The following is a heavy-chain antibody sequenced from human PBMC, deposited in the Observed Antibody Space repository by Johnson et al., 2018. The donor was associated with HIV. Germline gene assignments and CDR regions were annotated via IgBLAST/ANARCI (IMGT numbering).Heavy chain of an antibody. Sequence: VQLVESGGGLVQPGGSLRLSCAASGFTFSSYAMSWVRQAPGKGLEWVSAISGSGGSTYYADSVKGRFTISRDNSKNTLYLQMNNLRAEDTAVYYCARGGYYLNDAFEIRGQGTMVTVSS. CDR3: ARGGYYLNDAFEI. CDR2: ISGSGGST. V-gene: IGHV3-23*04. CDR1: GFTFSSYA. J-gene: IGHJ3*02. D-gene: IGHD3-3*01.